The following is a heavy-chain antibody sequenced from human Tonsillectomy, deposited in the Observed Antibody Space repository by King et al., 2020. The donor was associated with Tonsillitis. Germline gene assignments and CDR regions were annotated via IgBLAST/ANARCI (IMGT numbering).Heavy chain of an antibody. V-gene: IGHV3-30-3*01. J-gene: IGHJ4*02. CDR2: ISYDGSNK. CDR1: GFTFSTYA. D-gene: IGHD3-22*01. CDR3: ARRAITMIVASYYFDY. Sequence: VQLVESGGGVVQPGRSLRLSCAASGFTFSTYAMHWVRQAPGKGLEWVAVISYDGSNKYYADSVKGRFTISRDKSKKTLYLQMNSLRAEDTAVYYCARRAITMIVASYYFDYWGQGTLVTVSS.